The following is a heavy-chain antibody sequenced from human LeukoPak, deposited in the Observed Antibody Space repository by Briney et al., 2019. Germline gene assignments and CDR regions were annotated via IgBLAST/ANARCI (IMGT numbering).Heavy chain of an antibody. CDR1: GFTFSSYA. Sequence: GGSLRLSCAASGFTFSSYAMHWVRQAPGKGLEWVAVISYDGSNKYYADSVKGRFTISRDNSKSTLYLQMNSLRAEDTALYYCAGEGVVVAATRGYYFDYWGQGTLVTVSS. V-gene: IGHV3-30-3*01. D-gene: IGHD2-15*01. CDR2: ISYDGSNK. CDR3: AGEGVVVAATRGYYFDY. J-gene: IGHJ4*02.